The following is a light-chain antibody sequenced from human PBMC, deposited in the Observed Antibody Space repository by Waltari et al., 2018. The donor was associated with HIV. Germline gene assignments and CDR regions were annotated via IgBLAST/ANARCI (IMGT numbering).Light chain of an antibody. CDR3: QQFYSAVFT. Sequence: DIVMTQSPDSLAVSLGERATINCKSNQSVLYSSNNRNYLAWYQQKPGQPPKLLIYWASTRESVVPDRFSGSGSGTDFTLTISSLQAEDVAVYYCQQFYSAVFTFGPGTKVDIK. CDR1: QSVLYSSNNRNY. J-gene: IGKJ3*01. V-gene: IGKV4-1*01. CDR2: WAS.